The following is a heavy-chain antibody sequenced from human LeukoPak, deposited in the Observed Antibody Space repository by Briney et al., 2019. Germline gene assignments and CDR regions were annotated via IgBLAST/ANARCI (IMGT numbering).Heavy chain of an antibody. D-gene: IGHD6-13*01. Sequence: PGGSLRLSCAASGFTFSSYGMHWVRQAPGKGLEWVAFVRFDGSNKYYADSMKGRFTISRDNSKNTLYLQMNSLRAEDTAVYYCARWEGSSWYDYWGQGTLVTVSS. CDR1: GFTFSSYG. J-gene: IGHJ4*02. CDR2: VRFDGSNK. V-gene: IGHV3-33*08. CDR3: ARWEGSSWYDY.